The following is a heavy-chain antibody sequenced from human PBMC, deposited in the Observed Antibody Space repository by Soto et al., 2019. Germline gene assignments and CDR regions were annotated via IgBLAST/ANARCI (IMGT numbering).Heavy chain of an antibody. D-gene: IGHD2-15*01. CDR2: ISGSGGST. V-gene: IGHV3-23*01. CDR1: GFTFSSYA. Sequence: LGGSLRLSCAASGFTFSSYAMSWVRQAPGKGLEWVSAISGSGGSTYYADSVKGRFTISRDNSKNTLYLQMNSLRAEDTAVYYCAKDPGVRLPEPGWFDPWGQGTLVTVSS. CDR3: AKDPGVRLPEPGWFDP. J-gene: IGHJ5*02.